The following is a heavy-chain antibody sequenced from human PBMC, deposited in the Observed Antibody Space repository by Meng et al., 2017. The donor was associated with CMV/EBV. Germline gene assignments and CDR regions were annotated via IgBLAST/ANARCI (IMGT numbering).Heavy chain of an antibody. CDR3: ARDSYDPGSTSKNWFDP. CDR1: GNFSSYA. Sequence: GNFSSYAISWVRQAPGQGLEWMGGIIPILGIANYAQKFQGRVTITADKSTSTAYMELSSLRSEDTAMYYCARDSYDPGSTSKNWFDPWGQGTLVTVSS. CDR2: IIPILGIA. V-gene: IGHV1-69*10. D-gene: IGHD2-2*01. J-gene: IGHJ5*02.